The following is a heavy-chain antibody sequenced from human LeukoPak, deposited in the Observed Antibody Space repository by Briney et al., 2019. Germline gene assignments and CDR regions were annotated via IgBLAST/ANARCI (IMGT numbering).Heavy chain of an antibody. CDR1: GFTVSSNH. J-gene: IGHJ4*02. V-gene: IGHV3-66*04. CDR2: IYSGGTT. Sequence: PGGSLRLSCAASGFTVSSNHMSWVRQAPGKGLVWVSVIYSGGTTYYADSVKGRFTISRDNSKNTLYLLMNSLRAEDTAVYYCARLSSSWSEAFDYWGQGTLVTVSS. CDR3: ARLSSSWSEAFDY. D-gene: IGHD6-13*01.